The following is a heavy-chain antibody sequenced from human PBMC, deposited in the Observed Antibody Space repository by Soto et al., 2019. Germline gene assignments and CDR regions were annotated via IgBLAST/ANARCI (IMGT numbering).Heavy chain of an antibody. CDR1: GGSFSGNY. D-gene: IGHD3-10*01. J-gene: IGHJ4*02. CDR3: ARGSVPARGVFGY. CDR2: INHNGII. Sequence: QVQLQQWGAGLLKPSETLSLTCAVDGGSFSGNYGTWFRQPPGKGLEWIAEINHNGIINYNPSLRSRVTISIDTAKNQVSQSRNSVTDAYTAVYYCARGSVPARGVFGYWGEGTQVTVSS. V-gene: IGHV4-34*01.